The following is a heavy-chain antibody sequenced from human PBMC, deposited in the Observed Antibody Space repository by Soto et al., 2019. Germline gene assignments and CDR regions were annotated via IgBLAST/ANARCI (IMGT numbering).Heavy chain of an antibody. CDR3: ARVGIVVVPAVYGMEV. CDR1: LFTFSSYS. V-gene: IGHV3-21*01. D-gene: IGHD2-2*01. J-gene: IGHJ6*02. CDR2: ISSSSSYI. Sequence: SLRLSCTASLFTFSSYSMNWVLQNPFKGLEWVSSISSSSSYIYYADSVKGRFTISRDNAKNSLYLQMNSLRAEDTAVYYCARVGIVVVPAVYGMEVWGQGTTVTVSS.